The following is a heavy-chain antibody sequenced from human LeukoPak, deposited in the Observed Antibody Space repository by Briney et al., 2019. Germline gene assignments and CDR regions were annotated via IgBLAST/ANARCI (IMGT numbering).Heavy chain of an antibody. CDR1: GFRFSSYS. V-gene: IGHV3-23*01. CDR3: AKKAQYDGHYPLDY. J-gene: IGHJ4*02. Sequence: GGSLRLSCAASGFRFSSYSMSWVRQAPGKGLEWVSGTSDRGDYTYYADSVKGRFTISRDTSKNTLYLQMNSLRAEDTALYFCAKKAQYDGHYPLDYWGQGTLVTVS. D-gene: IGHD4/OR15-4a*01. CDR2: TSDRGDYT.